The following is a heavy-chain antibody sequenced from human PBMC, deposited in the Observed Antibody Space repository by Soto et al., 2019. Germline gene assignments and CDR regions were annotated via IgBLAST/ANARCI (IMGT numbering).Heavy chain of an antibody. J-gene: IGHJ3*01. D-gene: IGHD6-6*01. CDR1: DGSLSGYQ. V-gene: IGHV4-34*01. Sequence: QVQLQQWGAGLLRPSETLSLTCAVYDGSLSGYQWSWIRQPPGKGLEWIGEINHSGSTNYNPSLKSRVTISVDTSKNQFSLKVTSVTDADTAGYYCARRPDGFDVWGQGTMVTVSS. CDR2: INHSGST. CDR3: ARRPDGFDV.